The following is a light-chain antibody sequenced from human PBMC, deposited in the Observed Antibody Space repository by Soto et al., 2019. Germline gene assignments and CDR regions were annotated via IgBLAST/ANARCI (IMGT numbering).Light chain of an antibody. Sequence: IPMTQSPSSLSASVGDRVTITCQATQDIRKYLNWYQQKPGKAPKLLIYDASSLETGVPSRFSGSGSGTDFTLTISSLQPEDFATYYCQQYDNLPLIFGQGTKVDIK. CDR2: DAS. V-gene: IGKV1-33*01. CDR3: QQYDNLPLI. J-gene: IGKJ1*01. CDR1: QDIRKY.